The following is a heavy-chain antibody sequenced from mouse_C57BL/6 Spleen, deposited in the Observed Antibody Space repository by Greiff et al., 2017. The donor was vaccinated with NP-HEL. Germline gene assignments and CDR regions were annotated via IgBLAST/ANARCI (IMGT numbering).Heavy chain of an antibody. D-gene: IGHD1-3*01. CDR1: GFTFSDYG. CDR2: ISSGSSTI. CDR3: ASNLYAMDY. Sequence: EVKLVESGGGLVKPGGSLKLSCAASGFTFSDYGMHWVRQAPEKGLEWVAYISSGSSTIYYADTVKGRFTISRDNAKNTLFLQMTSLRSEDTSMYYCASNLYAMDYWGQGTSVTVSS. J-gene: IGHJ4*01. V-gene: IGHV5-17*01.